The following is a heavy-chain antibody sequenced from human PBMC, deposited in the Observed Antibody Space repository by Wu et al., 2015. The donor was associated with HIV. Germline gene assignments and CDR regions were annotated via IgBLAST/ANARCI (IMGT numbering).Heavy chain of an antibody. CDR2: IIPIFGTA. Sequence: QVQLVQSGAEVKKPGSSVKVSCKASGGTFSSYAISWVRQAPGQGLEWMGGIIPIFGTANYAQKFQGRVTITADESTSTAYMELSSLRSEDTAVYYCARVGSAVGGPYYYYMDVVGRKGPRSPSP. J-gene: IGHJ6*03. D-gene: IGHD6-19*01. CDR1: GGTFSSYA. V-gene: IGHV1-69*12. CDR3: ARVGSAVGGPYYYYMDV.